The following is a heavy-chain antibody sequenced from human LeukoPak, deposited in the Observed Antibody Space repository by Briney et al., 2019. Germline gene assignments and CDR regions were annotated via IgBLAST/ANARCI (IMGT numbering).Heavy chain of an antibody. Sequence: PGGSLRLSCAASGFTFNTYAMSWVRQAPGKGLEWVSAISAGGGSTYYADSVKGRFTISRDNAKNSLYLQMNSLRAEDTAVYYCAARREDFNYYYMDVWGKGTTVTVSS. CDR2: ISAGGGST. J-gene: IGHJ6*03. D-gene: IGHD1-26*01. CDR1: GFTFNTYA. V-gene: IGHV3-23*01. CDR3: AARREDFNYYYMDV.